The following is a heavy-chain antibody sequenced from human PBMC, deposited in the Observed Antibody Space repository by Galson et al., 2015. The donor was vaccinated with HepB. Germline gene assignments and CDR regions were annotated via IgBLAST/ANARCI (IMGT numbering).Heavy chain of an antibody. CDR2: ISSSGSTI. D-gene: IGHD5-18*01. V-gene: IGHV3-48*03. Sequence: SLRLSCAASGFTFSSYEMNWVRQAPGKGLEWVSYISSSGSTIYYADSVKGRFTISRDNAKNSLYLQMNSLRAEDTAVYYCARDPGQLWSDQYDYYYGMDVWGQGTTVTVSS. J-gene: IGHJ6*02. CDR1: GFTFSSYE. CDR3: ARDPGQLWSDQYDYYYGMDV.